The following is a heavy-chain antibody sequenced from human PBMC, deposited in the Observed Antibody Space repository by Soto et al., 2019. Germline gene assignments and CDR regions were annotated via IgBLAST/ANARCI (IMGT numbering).Heavy chain of an antibody. D-gene: IGHD2-2*01. CDR2: ISSSGSTI. J-gene: IGHJ5*02. Sequence: GGSLRLSCAASGFTFSDYYMSWIRQAPGKGLKWVSYISSSGSTIYYADSVKGRFTISRDNAKNSLYLQMNSLRAEDTAVYYCARSPRGVPAATYNWFDPWGQGTLVTVSS. CDR1: GFTFSDYY. CDR3: ARSPRGVPAATYNWFDP. V-gene: IGHV3-11*01.